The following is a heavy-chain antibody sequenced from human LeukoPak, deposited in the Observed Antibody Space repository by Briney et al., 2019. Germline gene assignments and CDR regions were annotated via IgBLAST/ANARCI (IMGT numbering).Heavy chain of an antibody. Sequence: PSQTLSLTCTVSGGSISSGDYYWSWIRQPPGKGLEWIGYIYYSGSTYYNPSLKSRVTISVDTSKNQFSLKLSSVTAADTAVYFCARDRDYEGLDYWGQGTLATVSS. CDR2: IYYSGST. CDR3: ARDRDYEGLDY. D-gene: IGHD4-17*01. V-gene: IGHV4-30-4*01. J-gene: IGHJ4*02. CDR1: GGSISSGDYY.